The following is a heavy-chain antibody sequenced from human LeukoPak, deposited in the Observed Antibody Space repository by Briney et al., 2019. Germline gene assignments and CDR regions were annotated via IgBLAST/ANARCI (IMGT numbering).Heavy chain of an antibody. J-gene: IGHJ4*02. CDR2: INHSGVT. CDR1: GGSFSGYY. D-gene: IGHD3-22*01. V-gene: IGHV4-34*01. Sequence: SESLSLTCAVYGGSFSGYYWSWILQPPGKGLQGIGEINHSGVTNYNPSLKRRLTISIDTPKNQFSLRLSSVTAADTAVYYCARVMDYSDRDGYPPPAAADYWGQGTLVIVSS. CDR3: ARVMDYSDRDGYPPPAAADY.